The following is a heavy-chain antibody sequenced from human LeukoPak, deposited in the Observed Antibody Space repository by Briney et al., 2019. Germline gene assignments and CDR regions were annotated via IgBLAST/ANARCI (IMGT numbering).Heavy chain of an antibody. CDR3: ARHPGIAVAGTSPPFDY. V-gene: IGHV1-18*04. CDR2: ISAYNGNT. Sequence: ASVKVSCKASGYTFTGYYMHWVRQAPGQGLEWMGWISAYNGNTNYAQKLQGRVTMTTDTSTSTAYMELRSLRSDDTAVYYCARHPGIAVAGTSPPFDYWGQGTLVTVSS. J-gene: IGHJ4*02. CDR1: GYTFTGYY. D-gene: IGHD6-19*01.